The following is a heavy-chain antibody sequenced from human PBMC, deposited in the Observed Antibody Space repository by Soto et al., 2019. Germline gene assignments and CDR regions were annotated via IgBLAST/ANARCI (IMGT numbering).Heavy chain of an antibody. Sequence: QVQLVQSGAEVKKPGSSVKVSCKASGGTFSSYTISWVRQAPGQGLEWMGRIIPILGIANYAQKFQGRVTITADKATSTAYMELSSLRSEDTAVYYCARGRFVGATDYWGQGTLVTVSS. CDR2: IIPILGIA. J-gene: IGHJ4*02. V-gene: IGHV1-69*02. D-gene: IGHD1-26*01. CDR3: ARGRFVGATDY. CDR1: GGTFSSYT.